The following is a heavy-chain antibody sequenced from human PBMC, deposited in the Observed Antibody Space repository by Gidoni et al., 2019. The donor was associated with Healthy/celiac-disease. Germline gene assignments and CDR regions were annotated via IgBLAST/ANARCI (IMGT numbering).Heavy chain of an antibody. CDR2: IKQDGSEK. CDR3: AREGVVVAAPSVY. D-gene: IGHD2-15*01. CDR1: GFTFRSSW. J-gene: IGHJ4*02. V-gene: IGHV3-7*01. Sequence: EVQLVASGAGLVQPGGSLRLSCADSGFTFRSSWMSWVRQAPGKGLEWVANIKQDGSEKYYVDSVKGRFTISRDNAKNSLYLQMNSLRAEDTAVYYCAREGVVVAAPSVYWGQGTLVTVSS.